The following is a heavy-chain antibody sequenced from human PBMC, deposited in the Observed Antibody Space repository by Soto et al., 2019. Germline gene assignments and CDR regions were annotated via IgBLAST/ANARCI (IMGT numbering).Heavy chain of an antibody. D-gene: IGHD3-3*01. V-gene: IGHV5-51*01. J-gene: IGHJ4*02. Sequence: PXGSLKISCKGCGYKFAGYWIAWVRQMPGKGLELMGIIYPSDSDTRYRPSFQGQVTISADKSISSAYLQWSSLRASDTAMYYCARGGVSTRTFDYWGQGTPVTGSS. CDR1: GYKFAGYW. CDR2: IYPSDSDT. CDR3: ARGGVSTRTFDY.